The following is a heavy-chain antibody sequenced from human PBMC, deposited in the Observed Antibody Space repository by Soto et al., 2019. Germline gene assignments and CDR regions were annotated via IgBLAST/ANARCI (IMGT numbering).Heavy chain of an antibody. J-gene: IGHJ6*02. V-gene: IGHV4-59*08. D-gene: IGHD3-10*01. Sequence: QVQLQESGPGLVKPSETLSLSCTVSGGSISSYYWSWFRQSPGKRMEWIGYVHHSWGSSYNPSLHAPVAISPDPSQSPFSPKVTSVPATDPAAYYCARQGFGPLHGLVDVWGQGTTVTVSS. CDR3: ARQGFGPLHGLVDV. CDR2: VHHSWGS. CDR1: GGSISSYY.